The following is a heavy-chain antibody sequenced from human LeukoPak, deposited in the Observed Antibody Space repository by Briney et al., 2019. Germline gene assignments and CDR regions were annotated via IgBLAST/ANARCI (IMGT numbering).Heavy chain of an antibody. J-gene: IGHJ6*03. V-gene: IGHV3-48*01. CDR1: GFTFCSYS. CDR3: ARVDYPGDMDV. Sequence: GGSLRLSCAASGFTFCSYSMNWVRQAPGKGLEWVSYISSSSSTIYYADSVKGRFTISRDNAKNSLYLQMNSLRAEHTAVYYCARVDYPGDMDVWAKGTTVTVSS. CDR2: ISSSSSTI. D-gene: IGHD3/OR15-3a*01.